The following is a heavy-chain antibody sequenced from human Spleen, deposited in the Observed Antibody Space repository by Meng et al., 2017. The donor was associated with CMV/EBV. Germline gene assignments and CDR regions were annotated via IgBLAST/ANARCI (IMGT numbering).Heavy chain of an antibody. J-gene: IGHJ4*02. D-gene: IGHD1-1*01. CDR2: IIPIFGTA. CDR3: AREGVVGTTIYFDY. Sequence: SGGTFSNYGVKWVRQATGQGLEWMGGIIPIFGTANYAQKFQGRVTITTDESTTTAYMELSSLRSDDTAVYYCAREGVVGTTIYFDYWGQGTLVTVSS. CDR1: GGTFSNYG. V-gene: IGHV1-69*05.